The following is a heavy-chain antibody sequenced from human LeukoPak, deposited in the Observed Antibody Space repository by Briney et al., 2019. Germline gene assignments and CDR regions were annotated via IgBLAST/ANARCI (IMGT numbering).Heavy chain of an antibody. V-gene: IGHV1-18*01. D-gene: IGHD3-22*01. CDR3: ARVWVIDYYDSSGSGAFDI. CDR1: GYTFTSYG. CDR2: ISAYNGNT. Sequence: ASVKVSCKASGYTFTSYGISWVRQAPGQGLEWMGWISAYNGNTNYAQKLQGRVTMTTDTSTSTAYMELRSLRSDDTAVYYCARVWVIDYYDSSGSGAFDIWGQGTMVTVSS. J-gene: IGHJ3*02.